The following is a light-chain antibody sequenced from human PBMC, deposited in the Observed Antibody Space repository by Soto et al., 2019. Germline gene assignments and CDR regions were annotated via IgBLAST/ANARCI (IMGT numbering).Light chain of an antibody. Sequence: EIVLTQSPGTLSLSPGERATLSCRASQSVSSYLAWYQQKPGQAPRLLIYDASSRATGIPDRFSGSGSGTDFTLTVSRLEPEDFALYYCQQYGSSPLTFGGGTKVDIK. J-gene: IGKJ4*01. CDR1: QSVSSY. CDR3: QQYGSSPLT. CDR2: DAS. V-gene: IGKV3-20*01.